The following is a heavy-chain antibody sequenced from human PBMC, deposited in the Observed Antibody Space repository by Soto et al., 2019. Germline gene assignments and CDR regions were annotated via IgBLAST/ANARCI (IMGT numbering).Heavy chain of an antibody. J-gene: IGHJ5*02. V-gene: IGHV1-18*01. CDR2: ISAYNGNT. D-gene: IGHD6-19*01. CDR3: ARVGIAVAGNRNWFDP. CDR1: CYTFPSYG. Sequence: ASVQVSCKASCYTFPSYGISWVRQAHGQGLEWMGWISAYNGNTNYAQKLQGRVTMTTDTSTSTAYMELRSLRSDDTAVYYCARVGIAVAGNRNWFDPWGQGTLVTVSS.